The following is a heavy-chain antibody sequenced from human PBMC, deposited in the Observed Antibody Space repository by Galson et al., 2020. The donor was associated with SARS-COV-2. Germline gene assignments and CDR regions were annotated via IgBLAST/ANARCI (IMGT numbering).Heavy chain of an antibody. V-gene: IGHV2-26*01. CDR1: GFSLSNARMG. CDR3: ARSTLTPSPYYYDSSGLWPLGLAYYFDY. CDR2: IFSNDEK. Sequence: SGPTLVKPTETLTLTCTVSGFSLSNARMGVSWIRQPPGKALEWLAHIFSNDEKSYSTSLKSRLTISKDTSNSQVVLTMTNMDPVDTATYYCARSTLTPSPYYYDSSGLWPLGLAYYFDYWGQGTLVTVAS. D-gene: IGHD3-22*01. J-gene: IGHJ4*02.